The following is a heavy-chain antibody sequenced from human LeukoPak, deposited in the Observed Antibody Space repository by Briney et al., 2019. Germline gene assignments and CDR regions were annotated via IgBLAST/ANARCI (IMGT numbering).Heavy chain of an antibody. D-gene: IGHD3-22*01. CDR2: IYSGGST. V-gene: IGHV3-66*01. CDR3: ARYSSGYFDY. CDR1: GFTVSSNY. J-gene: IGHJ4*02. Sequence: GGSLRLSCAASGFTVSSNYMSWVRQAPGKGLEWVSVIYSGGSTYYADSVKGRFTISRDNSKNTLYLQMNSLRAEDTAVYYRARYSSGYFDYWGQGTLVTVSS.